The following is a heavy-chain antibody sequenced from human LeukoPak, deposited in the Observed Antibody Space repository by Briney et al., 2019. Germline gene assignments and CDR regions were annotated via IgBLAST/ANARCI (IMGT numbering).Heavy chain of an antibody. CDR2: ITSSGSTF. D-gene: IGHD4-23*01. Sequence: GGSLRLSCAASGFTFSDYYMSWIRQAPGKGLEWVSYITSSGSTFYYADSVKGRFTISRDNAKNSLYLQMNSLRAEDTAVYYCARGGNHRGNYYYYMDVWGKGTTVTVSS. J-gene: IGHJ6*03. V-gene: IGHV3-11*01. CDR3: ARGGNHRGNYYYYMDV. CDR1: GFTFSDYY.